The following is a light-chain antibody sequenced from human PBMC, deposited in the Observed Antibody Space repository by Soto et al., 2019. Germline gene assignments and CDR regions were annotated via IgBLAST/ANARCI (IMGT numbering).Light chain of an antibody. CDR2: DAS. CDR3: QQYNSYSPPWT. J-gene: IGKJ1*01. Sequence: DIQMTQPPSTLSASVGDRVTITCRASQSISSWLAWYQQKPGKAPKLLIYDASSLESGVPSRFSGSGSGTEVTPTIRSLQRDDLGKYYGQQYNSYSPPWTFGEGTKVEIK. CDR1: QSISSW. V-gene: IGKV1-5*01.